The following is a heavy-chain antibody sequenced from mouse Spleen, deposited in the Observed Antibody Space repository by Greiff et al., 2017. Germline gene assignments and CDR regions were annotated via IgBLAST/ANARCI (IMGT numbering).Heavy chain of an antibody. J-gene: IGHJ2*01. CDR3: ASGTARAIFDY. CDR1: GYTFTSYW. CDR2: IFPGDGST. D-gene: IGHD3-2*01. V-gene: IGHV1-55*01. Sequence: VQLQQPGAELVKPGASVKMSCKASGYTFTSYWITWVKQRPGQGLEWIGWIFPGDGSTKYNEKFKGKATLTTDKSSSTAYMQLSRLTSEDSAVYFCASGTARAIFDYWGQGTTLTVSS.